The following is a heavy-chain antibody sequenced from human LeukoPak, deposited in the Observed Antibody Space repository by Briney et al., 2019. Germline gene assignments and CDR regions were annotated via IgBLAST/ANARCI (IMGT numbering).Heavy chain of an antibody. V-gene: IGHV4-39*01. D-gene: IGHD4-17*01. CDR2: IYYSGST. Sequence: PSETLSLTCTVSGGSISRSSYYWGWIRQPPGKGLEWIGSIYYSGSTYYNPSLKSRVTISVDTSKNQFSLKLSSVTAADTAVYYCARLETLTVTTYFDYWGQGTLVTVSS. J-gene: IGHJ4*02. CDR1: GGSISRSSYY. CDR3: ARLETLTVTTYFDY.